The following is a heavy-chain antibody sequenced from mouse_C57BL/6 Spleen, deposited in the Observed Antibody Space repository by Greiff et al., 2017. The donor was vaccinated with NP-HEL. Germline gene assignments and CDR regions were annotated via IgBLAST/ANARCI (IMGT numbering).Heavy chain of an antibody. CDR3: ARAGYGSSYWFAY. CDR2: ISSGSSTI. J-gene: IGHJ3*01. D-gene: IGHD1-1*01. Sequence: EVQVVESGGGLVKPGGSLKLSCAASGFTFSDYGMHWVRQAPEKGLEWVAYISSGSSTIYYADTVKGRFTISRDNAKNTLFLQMTSLRSEDTAMYYCARAGYGSSYWFAYWGQGTLVTVSA. CDR1: GFTFSDYG. V-gene: IGHV5-17*01.